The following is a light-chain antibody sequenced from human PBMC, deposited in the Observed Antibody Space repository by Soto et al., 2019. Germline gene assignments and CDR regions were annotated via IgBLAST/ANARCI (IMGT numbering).Light chain of an antibody. V-gene: IGKV1-39*01. J-gene: IGKJ4*01. CDR2: AAS. Sequence: DLQMTQSPSSLSASVGDRVTITCRASQNINSYLNWYQQKPGKAPKLLIYAASSLQSGVPSRFSGSGSGTDFTLTISSLQPEDFATYYCQQSYSTPPLTFGGGTKVEIK. CDR3: QQSYSTPPLT. CDR1: QNINSY.